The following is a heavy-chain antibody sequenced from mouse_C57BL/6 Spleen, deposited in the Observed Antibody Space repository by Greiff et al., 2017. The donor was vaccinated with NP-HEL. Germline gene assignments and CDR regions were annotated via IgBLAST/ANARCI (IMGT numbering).Heavy chain of an antibody. Sequence: EVQLMESGGGLVKPGGSLKLSCAASGFTFSSYAMSWVRQTPEKRLEWVATISDGGSYTYYPDNVKGRFTISRDNAKNNLYLQMSHLKSEDTAMYYCARDSGVRRFAYWGQGTLVTVSA. J-gene: IGHJ3*01. CDR1: GFTFSSYA. CDR3: ARDSGVRRFAY. V-gene: IGHV5-4*01. D-gene: IGHD2-2*01. CDR2: ISDGGSYT.